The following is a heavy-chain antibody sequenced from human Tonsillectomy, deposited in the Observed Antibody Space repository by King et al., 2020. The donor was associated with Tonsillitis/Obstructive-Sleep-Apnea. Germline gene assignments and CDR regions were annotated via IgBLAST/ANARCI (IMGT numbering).Heavy chain of an antibody. CDR2: IYYSGST. J-gene: IGHJ6*02. Sequence: QLQESGPGLVKPSETLSLTCTVSGGSISSDYWSWIRQPPGKGLEWIGYIYYSGSTNYNPSLKSRVTISVDTSRNQFSLKLSSVTAADTAVYYCARAPYEFLTYGMDVWGQGTTVTVSS. CDR3: ARAPYEFLTYGMDV. CDR1: GGSISSDY. D-gene: IGHD3-9*01. V-gene: IGHV4-59*01.